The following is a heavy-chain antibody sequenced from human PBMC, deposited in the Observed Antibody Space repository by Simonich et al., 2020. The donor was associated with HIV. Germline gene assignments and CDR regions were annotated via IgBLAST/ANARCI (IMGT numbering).Heavy chain of an antibody. CDR2: ISYDGRNK. J-gene: IGHJ4*02. V-gene: IGHV3-30*07. Sequence: QVQLVESGGGVVQPGRSLRLSCAASGLTFRSYAMHWVRQAPGKGLEWVAVISYDGRNKYYADSVKGRFTISRDNSKNTLYLQMNSLRAEDTAVYYCASGGSISSVWADDYWGQGTLVTVSS. CDR3: ASGGSISSVWADDY. CDR1: GLTFRSYA. D-gene: IGHD3-16*01.